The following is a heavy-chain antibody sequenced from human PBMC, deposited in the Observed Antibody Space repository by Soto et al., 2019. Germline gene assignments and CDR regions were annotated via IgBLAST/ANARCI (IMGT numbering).Heavy chain of an antibody. J-gene: IGHJ3*02. CDR3: AIVIVVVTAHDAFDI. V-gene: IGHV1-18*01. CDR2: ISAYNGNT. CDR1: GYTFTSYG. D-gene: IGHD2-21*02. Sequence: QVQLVQSGAEVKKPGASVKVSCKASGYTFTSYGISWVRQAPGQGLEWMGWISAYNGNTNYAQKLQGRVTMTTDTTXXTAYMELRSLRSDDTAVYYCAIVIVVVTAHDAFDIWGQGTMVTVSS.